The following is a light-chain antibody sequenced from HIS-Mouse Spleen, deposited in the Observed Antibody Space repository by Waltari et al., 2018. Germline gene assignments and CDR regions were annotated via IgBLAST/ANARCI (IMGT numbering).Light chain of an antibody. J-gene: IGLJ2*01. CDR2: GCT. Sequence: QSVLTQPPSASGTPGQRVTISCSGSSSNIGSNTVNWYQQLPGTAPKSLITGCTQRPLVGPDRFSGSKSGTSASLAISGLQSEDEADYYCAAWDDSLNGPVFGGGTKLTVL. CDR1: SSNIGSNT. CDR3: AAWDDSLNGPV. V-gene: IGLV1-44*01.